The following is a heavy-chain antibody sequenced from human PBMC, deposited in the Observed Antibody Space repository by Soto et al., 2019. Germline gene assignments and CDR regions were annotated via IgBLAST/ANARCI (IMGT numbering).Heavy chain of an antibody. J-gene: IGHJ6*04. CDR3: ARAYYYSSGSFYNLDV. D-gene: IGHD3-10*01. CDR1: GLTFKDYG. CDR2: INWNGLST. Sequence: EVQLVESGGGMVRPGGSLRLSCAASGLTFKDYGMNWVRQSPGKGLEWVSGINWNGLSTGYADSVKGRCTISRDNAMNSLYLEMDSLRAEDTALYYCARAYYYSSGSFYNLDVWGKGTTVAVSS. V-gene: IGHV3-20*04.